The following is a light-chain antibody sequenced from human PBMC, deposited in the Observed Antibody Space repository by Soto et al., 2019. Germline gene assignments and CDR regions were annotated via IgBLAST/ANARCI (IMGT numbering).Light chain of an antibody. CDR3: ISYTSSSTHV. CDR2: DVS. V-gene: IGLV2-14*03. Sequence: QSALTQPASVSGSPGQSITISCTGTNSDVGTFNFVSRYQQHPGKLPKLMIFDVSRRPSGVSDRFSGSKSGNTASLTISGLQAEDEGDYYCISYTSSSTHVFGSGTKVTVL. CDR1: NSDVGTFNF. J-gene: IGLJ1*01.